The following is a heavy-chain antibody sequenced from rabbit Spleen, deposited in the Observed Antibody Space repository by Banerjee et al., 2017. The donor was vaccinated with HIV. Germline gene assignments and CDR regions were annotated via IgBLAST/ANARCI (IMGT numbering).Heavy chain of an antibody. CDR1: GFSFSNKVV. D-gene: IGHD1-1*01. CDR2: IYTGDGNT. J-gene: IGHJ4*01. Sequence: QEQVLESGGGLVKPEGSLKLSCTASGFSFSNKVVMCWVRQAPGKGLEWIACIYTGDGNTYSATWAKGRFTMSRTSSTTVTLQMTSLTAADTATYFCARDLVAVIGWNFNLWGQGTLVTVS. CDR3: ARDLVAVIGWNFNL. V-gene: IGHV1S45*01.